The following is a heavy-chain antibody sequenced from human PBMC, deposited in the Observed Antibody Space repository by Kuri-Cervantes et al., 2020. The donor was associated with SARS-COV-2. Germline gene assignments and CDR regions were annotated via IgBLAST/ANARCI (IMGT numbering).Heavy chain of an antibody. V-gene: IGHV3-30*03. J-gene: IGHJ4*02. CDR1: GFSFSTYA. D-gene: IGHD2-21*02. CDR3: ARDIAYCGGDCYPGINY. Sequence: GESLKISCAASGFSFSTYAMHWVRQAPGKGLEWVAVISKDGSDKYYAESVKGRFTISRDNAKNSLYLQMNSLRAEDTAVYYCARDIAYCGGDCYPGINYWGQGTLVTVSS. CDR2: ISKDGSDK.